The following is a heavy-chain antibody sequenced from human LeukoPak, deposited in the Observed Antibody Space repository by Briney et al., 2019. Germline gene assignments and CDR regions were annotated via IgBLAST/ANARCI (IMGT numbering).Heavy chain of an antibody. CDR2: IYYSGST. CDR1: GGSISSYY. CDR3: ARSPNILTGRYYFDY. V-gene: IGHV4-59*01. D-gene: IGHD3-9*01. Sequence: SETLSLTCTVSGGSISSYYWSWIRQPPGKGLEWIGYIYYSGSTNYNPSLKSQVTISVDTSKNQFSLKLSSVTAADTAVYYCARSPNILTGRYYFDYWGQGTLVTVSS. J-gene: IGHJ4*02.